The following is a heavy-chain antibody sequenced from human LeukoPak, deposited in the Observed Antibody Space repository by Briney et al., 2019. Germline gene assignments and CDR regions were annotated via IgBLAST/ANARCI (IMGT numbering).Heavy chain of an antibody. V-gene: IGHV7-4-1*02. CDR1: GYSFTNYA. D-gene: IGHD1-26*01. Sequence: GASVKVSCKASGYSFTNYAMNWVRQAPGQGLEWMGWIHPSTGNPTYAQGFTGRFVFSLDTSVSTAYLQISSLKAEDTAVYYCARGSILPDSGSYYYYYYMDVWGKGTTVTVSS. CDR3: ARGSILPDSGSYYYYYYMDV. J-gene: IGHJ6*03. CDR2: IHPSTGNP.